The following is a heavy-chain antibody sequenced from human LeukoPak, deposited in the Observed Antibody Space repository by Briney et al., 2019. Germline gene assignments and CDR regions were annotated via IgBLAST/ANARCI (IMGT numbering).Heavy chain of an antibody. CDR2: IYYSGST. V-gene: IGHV4-59*08. CDR3: ARSQVSGYSSSWYYYYHGMDV. J-gene: IGHJ6*02. CDR1: GGSISSYY. D-gene: IGHD6-13*01. Sequence: SETLSLTCTVSGGSISSYYWSWIRQPPGKGLEWIGYIYYSGSTNYNPSLKSRVTISVDTSKNQFSLKLSSVTAADTAVYYCARSQVSGYSSSWYYYYHGMDVWGQGTTVTVSS.